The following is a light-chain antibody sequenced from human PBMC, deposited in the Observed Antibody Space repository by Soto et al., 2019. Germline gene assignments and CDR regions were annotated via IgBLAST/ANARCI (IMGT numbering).Light chain of an antibody. Sequence: EIVLTQSPGTLSLSPGKGATLSCRASQSVSSSYLAWYQQRPGQAHRLLIYGASSRATGIPDRFSGSGSGTGFTLSIRRLEPEDFAVYYCQQYATSPFTFGQGTKLEIK. CDR3: QQYATSPFT. V-gene: IGKV3-20*01. CDR1: QSVSSSY. CDR2: GAS. J-gene: IGKJ2*01.